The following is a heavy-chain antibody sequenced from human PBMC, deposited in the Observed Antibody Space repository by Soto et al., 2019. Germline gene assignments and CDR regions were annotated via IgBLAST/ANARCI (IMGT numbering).Heavy chain of an antibody. D-gene: IGHD6-13*01. V-gene: IGHV4-4*07. CDR2: IYSGGRN. Sequence: PSETLSLTCTVSGRSISRFYCIWIRQPACKGLEWIGRIYSGGRNNYNPSLKSRVTMSVDTSKNQFSLRLSSLTAADTAMYYCTRGSSRWNYWGQGTLVTVSS. CDR1: GRSISRFY. J-gene: IGHJ4*02. CDR3: TRGSSRWNY.